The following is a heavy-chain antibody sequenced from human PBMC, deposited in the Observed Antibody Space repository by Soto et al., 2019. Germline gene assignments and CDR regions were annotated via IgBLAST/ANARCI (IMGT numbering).Heavy chain of an antibody. CDR2: ISGSGGST. Sequence: SGGSLRLSCAASGFTFSSYAMSWVRQAPGKGLEWVSAISGSGGSTYYADSVKGRFTISRDNSKNTLYLQMNSLRAEDTAVYYCAKVPVRTVTARRPLWYFDLWGRGTLVTVSS. D-gene: IGHD4-4*01. J-gene: IGHJ2*01. CDR3: AKVPVRTVTARRPLWYFDL. V-gene: IGHV3-23*01. CDR1: GFTFSSYA.